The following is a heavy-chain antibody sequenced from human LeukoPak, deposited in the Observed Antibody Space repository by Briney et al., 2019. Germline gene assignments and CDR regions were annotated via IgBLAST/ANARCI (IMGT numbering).Heavy chain of an antibody. CDR2: ISTYNGNR. CDR3: ARVHSSGYYY. J-gene: IGHJ4*02. V-gene: IGHV1-18*01. CDR1: GYTFTSYG. Sequence: ASVKVSCKASGYTFTSYGISWVRQAPRQGLEWMGWISTYNGNRNYAQKLQGRITMTTDKSTTTAYMELRSLRSDDTAVYYCARVHSSGYYYWGQGTLVTVSS. D-gene: IGHD3-22*01.